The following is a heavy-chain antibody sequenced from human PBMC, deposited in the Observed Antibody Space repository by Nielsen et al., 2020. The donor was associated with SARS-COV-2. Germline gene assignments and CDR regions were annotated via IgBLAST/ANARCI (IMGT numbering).Heavy chain of an antibody. Sequence: WVRQAPGQGLEWMGWISAYNGNTNYAQKLQGRVTMTTDTSTSTAYMELRSLRSDDTAVYYCARAGRRRYYYDSSARRDDAFDIWGQGTMVTVSS. V-gene: IGHV1-18*01. J-gene: IGHJ3*02. CDR2: ISAYNGNT. D-gene: IGHD3-22*01. CDR3: ARAGRRRYYYDSSARRDDAFDI.